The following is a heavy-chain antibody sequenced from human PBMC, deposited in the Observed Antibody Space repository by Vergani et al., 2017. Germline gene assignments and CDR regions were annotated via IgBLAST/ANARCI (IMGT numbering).Heavy chain of an antibody. Sequence: EVQLVETGGGLIQPGGSLRLSCAASGFTVSSNYMSWVRQAPGKGLEWVSVIYSGGSTYYADSVKGRFTISRDNSKNTLYLQMNSLRAEDTAVYYCARAQRSYYYGMDVWGQGPTVTVSS. V-gene: IGHV3-53*02. CDR3: ARAQRSYYYGMDV. D-gene: IGHD6-25*01. CDR2: IYSGGST. J-gene: IGHJ6*02. CDR1: GFTVSSNY.